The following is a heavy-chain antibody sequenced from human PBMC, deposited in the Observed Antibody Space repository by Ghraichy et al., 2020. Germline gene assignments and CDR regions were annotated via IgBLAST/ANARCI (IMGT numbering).Heavy chain of an antibody. Sequence: GSLRLSCAVSGFIFSRYPMHWVRQAPGKGLEWVAVLSYDGNNQYYADSVKGRFTISRDNSKNTLYLQMNSLRAEDTAVYYCAREKEVVVVAATRTFGYWGQGTLVTVSS. CDR1: GFIFSRYP. V-gene: IGHV3-30-3*01. CDR2: LSYDGNNQ. CDR3: AREKEVVVVAATRTFGY. D-gene: IGHD2-15*01. J-gene: IGHJ4*02.